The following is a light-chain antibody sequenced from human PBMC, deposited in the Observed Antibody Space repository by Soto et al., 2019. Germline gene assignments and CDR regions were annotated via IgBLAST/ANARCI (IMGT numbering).Light chain of an antibody. J-gene: IGLJ1*01. Sequence: QSALTQPASVSGSPGQSITISCTGTSSDVGGYNYVSWYQQHPGKAPKLMIYEVSNRPSGVSNRFSGSKSGNTASLTISGLQAEDEADYYCSSYTISRTYVFGTGTKVTVI. CDR3: SSYTISRTYV. V-gene: IGLV2-14*01. CDR2: EVS. CDR1: SSDVGGYNY.